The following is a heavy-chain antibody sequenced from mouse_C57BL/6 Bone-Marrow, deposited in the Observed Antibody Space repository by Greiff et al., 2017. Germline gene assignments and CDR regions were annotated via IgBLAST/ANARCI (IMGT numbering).Heavy chain of an antibody. CDR3: TTPFDEGDSHWYFDV. CDR1: GFNIKDYY. D-gene: IGHD2-13*01. Sequence: DVQLQESGAELVRPGASVKLSCTASGFNIKDYYMHWVKQRPEQGLEWIGRIDPEDGDTEYAPKFQGKATMTADTSSNTAYLQLSSLTSDDTADYYCTTPFDEGDSHWYFDVWGTGTTVTVSS. J-gene: IGHJ1*03. V-gene: IGHV14-1*01. CDR2: IDPEDGDT.